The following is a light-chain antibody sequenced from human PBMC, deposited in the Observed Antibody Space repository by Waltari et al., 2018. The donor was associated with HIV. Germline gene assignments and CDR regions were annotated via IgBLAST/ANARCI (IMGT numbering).Light chain of an antibody. J-gene: IGKJ2*01. CDR1: QRISTY. CDR3: QQSYSTLMYT. V-gene: IGKV1-39*01. CDR2: GAS. Sequence: DIQMTQSPSSLSASVGDRVTITCRASQRISTYLNWYQEKPGKAPNLLIYGASSLHSGVPSRFSGSGSGTEFTLTISSLQLEDFATYYCQQSYSTLMYTFGQGTKLEIK.